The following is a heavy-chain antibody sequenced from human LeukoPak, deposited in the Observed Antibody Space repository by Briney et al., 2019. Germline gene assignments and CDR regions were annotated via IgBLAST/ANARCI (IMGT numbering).Heavy chain of an antibody. J-gene: IGHJ4*02. D-gene: IGHD3-10*01. CDR3: ARDSVLLWFGDLPYYFDI. V-gene: IGHV3-21*04. Sequence: GGSLRLSCAASGFTFSTYSMSWVRQAPGKGLEWVSSISSSSDYTYYADSVKGRFTISRDNAKNSLYLQMNSLRAEDTAVYYCARDSVLLWFGDLPYYFDIWGQGTLVTVSS. CDR2: ISSSSDYT. CDR1: GFTFSTYS.